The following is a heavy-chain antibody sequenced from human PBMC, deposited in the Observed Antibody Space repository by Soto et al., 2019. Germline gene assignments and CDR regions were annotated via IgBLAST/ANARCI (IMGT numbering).Heavy chain of an antibody. CDR2: ITTTGRNT. D-gene: IGHD6-13*01. V-gene: IGHV3-23*01. Sequence: EMQLLESGGGLVQPGGSLRLSCAASGFTFISYGMTWVRQAPGKGLAWVSGITTTGRNTYYAESVKGRFTISRDKSKNVVYLQMNSLRDEDTVVYYCARGAAAAGTHWFDAWSQGTLLIVSS. CDR3: ARGAAAAGTHWFDA. CDR1: GFTFISYG. J-gene: IGHJ5*02.